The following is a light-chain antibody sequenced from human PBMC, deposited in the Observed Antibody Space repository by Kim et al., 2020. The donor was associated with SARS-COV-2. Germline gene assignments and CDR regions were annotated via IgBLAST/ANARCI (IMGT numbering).Light chain of an antibody. V-gene: IGLV3-9*01. CDR1: TIGSKN. CDR2: TDR. CDR3: QVWDSSIEV. J-gene: IGLJ3*02. Sequence: SYELTQPLSVSVALGQPARITCGGDTIGSKNVHWYQQKAGQAPVLVIYTDRKRPSGIPERFSGSNSESTATLTISGAQAGDEAAYYCQVWDSSIEVFGGGTKVTVL.